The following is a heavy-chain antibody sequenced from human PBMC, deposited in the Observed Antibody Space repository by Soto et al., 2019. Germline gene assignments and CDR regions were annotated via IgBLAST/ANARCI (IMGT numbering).Heavy chain of an antibody. D-gene: IGHD6-19*01. CDR2: IFSGGGT. Sequence: EVQMVESGGDLVQPGGSLRLSCAGSGFTVSSIYMSWVRQAPGKGLEWVSIIFSGGGTSYADSVKGRFIISRDITKNTVYLQMNSLRAEDTAVYYCARDAAVAERGGFDYWGQGGVVTVSS. CDR3: ARDAAVAERGGFDY. V-gene: IGHV3-66*01. CDR1: GFTVSSIY. J-gene: IGHJ4*02.